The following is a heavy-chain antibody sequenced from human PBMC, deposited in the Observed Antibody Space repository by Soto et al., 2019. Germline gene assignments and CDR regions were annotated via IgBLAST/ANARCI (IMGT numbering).Heavy chain of an antibody. CDR2: IIPIFGTA. J-gene: IGHJ6*02. V-gene: IGHV1-69*13. CDR3: ARASTLEYRASPYYYGMDV. Sequence: SVKVSCKASGGTFSSYAISWVRQAPGQGLEWMGGIIPIFGTANYAQKFQGRVTITADESTSTAYMELSSLRSEDTAVYYCARASTLEYRASPYYYGMDVWGQGTTVTVSS. CDR1: GGTFSSYA. D-gene: IGHD6-6*01.